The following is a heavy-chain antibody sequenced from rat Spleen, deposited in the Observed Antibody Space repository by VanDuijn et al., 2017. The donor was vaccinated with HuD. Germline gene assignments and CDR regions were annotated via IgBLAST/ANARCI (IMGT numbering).Heavy chain of an antibody. CDR3: ARVGYSSYIRYFDY. Sequence: QVQLKESGPGLVQPSQTLSLTCTVSGFSLTRYDISWVRQPPGKGLEWMGVIWTGGTTAYNSLLKSRLSINRDTSKSQVFLKMNSLQTEDTATYYCARVGYSSYIRYFDYWGQGVMVTVSS. J-gene: IGHJ2*01. V-gene: IGHV2-43*01. CDR1: GFSLTRYD. D-gene: IGHD1-2*01. CDR2: IWTGGTT.